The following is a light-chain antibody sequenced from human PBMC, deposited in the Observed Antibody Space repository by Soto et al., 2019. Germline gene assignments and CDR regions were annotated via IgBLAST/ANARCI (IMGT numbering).Light chain of an antibody. CDR3: QQRSNWPPWT. V-gene: IGKV3D-20*02. CDR1: QSVSSSY. Sequence: EIVLTQSPGTLSLSTGERATLSCRASQSVSSSYLAWYQQKPGQAPRLLIYDASNRATGIPARFSGSGSGTDFTLTISRLEPEDFAVYYCQQRSNWPPWTFGQGTKVDIK. J-gene: IGKJ1*01. CDR2: DAS.